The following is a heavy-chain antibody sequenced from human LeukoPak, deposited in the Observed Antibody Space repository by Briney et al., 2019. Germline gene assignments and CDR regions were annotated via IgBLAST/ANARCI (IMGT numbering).Heavy chain of an antibody. CDR1: GGSISSGGYS. J-gene: IGHJ1*01. D-gene: IGHD3-22*01. CDR3: ARHQYYYDSSGYTD. CDR2: IYHSGST. V-gene: IGHV4-30-2*01. Sequence: SQTLSLTCAVSGGSISSGGYSWSWIRQPPGKGLEWIGYIYHSGSTNYNPSLKSRVTISVDTSKNQFSLKLSSVTAADTAVYYCARHQYYYDSSGYTDWGQGTLVTVSS.